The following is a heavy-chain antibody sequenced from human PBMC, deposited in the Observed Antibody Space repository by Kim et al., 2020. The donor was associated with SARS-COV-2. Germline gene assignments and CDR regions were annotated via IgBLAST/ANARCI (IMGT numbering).Heavy chain of an antibody. V-gene: IGHV1-3*01. CDR1: GYTFTDYT. Sequence: ASVKVSCKASGYTFTDYTLHWVRQAPGQSLEWMGWIDAGNGDTQYLQHFQGRVTITRDTSATTAYMELGSPKSEDTALYYFARDRFSLRDRPRVGLNPW. CDR3: ARDRFSLRDRPRVGLNP. D-gene: IGHD6-6*01. J-gene: IGHJ5*02. CDR2: IDAGNGDT.